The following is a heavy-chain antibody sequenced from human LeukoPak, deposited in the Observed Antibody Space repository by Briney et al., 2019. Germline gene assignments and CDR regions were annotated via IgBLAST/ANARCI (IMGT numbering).Heavy chain of an antibody. CDR1: GFTFTTYF. J-gene: IGHJ4*02. D-gene: IGHD1-7*01. Sequence: GGSLRLSCAASGFTFTTYFMAWVRQAPGKGLEWVSTVNPGGTLTYYTDSAKGRFTISRDNSRNTVFLQMNSLRVEDTAIYYCARDRAGTPWADWGQGTLVTVSS. V-gene: IGHV3-23*03. CDR3: ARDRAGTPWAD. CDR2: VNPGGTLT.